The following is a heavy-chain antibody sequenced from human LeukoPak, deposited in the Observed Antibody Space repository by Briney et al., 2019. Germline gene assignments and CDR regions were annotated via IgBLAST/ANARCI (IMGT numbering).Heavy chain of an antibody. V-gene: IGHV3-30-3*01. CDR1: GFTFGSYA. CDR2: ISYDGSNK. J-gene: IGHJ4*02. D-gene: IGHD3-3*01. Sequence: GGSLRLSCAASGFTFGSYAMHWVRQAPGKGLEWVAVISYDGSNKYYADSVKGRFTISRDNSKNTLYLQMNSLRAEDTAVYYCATLYDCWSGKYYFDYWGQGTLVTVSS. CDR3: ATLYDCWSGKYYFDY.